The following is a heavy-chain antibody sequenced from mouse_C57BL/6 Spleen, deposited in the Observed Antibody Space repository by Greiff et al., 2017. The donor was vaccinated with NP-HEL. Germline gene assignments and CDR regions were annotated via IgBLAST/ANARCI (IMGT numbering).Heavy chain of an antibody. CDR3: ARGGYYGRYYAMDY. CDR1: GYSFTGYY. CDR2: INPSTGGT. V-gene: IGHV1-42*01. J-gene: IGHJ4*01. Sequence: EVKLVESGPELVKPGASVKISCKASGYSFTGYYMNWVKQSPEKSLEWIGEINPSTGGTTYNQKFKAKATLTVDKSSSTAYMQLKSLTSEDSAVYYCARGGYYGRYYAMDYWGQGTSVTVSS. D-gene: IGHD2-3*01.